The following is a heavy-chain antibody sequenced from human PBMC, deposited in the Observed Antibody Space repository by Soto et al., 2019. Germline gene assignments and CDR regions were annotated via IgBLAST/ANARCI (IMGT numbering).Heavy chain of an antibody. CDR1: GVTVSNNY. CDR2: IYSGGRT. J-gene: IGHJ4*02. CDR3: ARDTYDDY. V-gene: IGHV3-66*01. Sequence: EVQLVESGGGLVQPGGSLRLSCAASGVTVSNNYMSWVRQAPGKGLEWVSVIYSGGRTYYADSVKGRFISSRDSAKNTLYLQMNSLMAEETAVYYCARDTYDDYRGQGTLVTVSS. D-gene: IGHD3-3*01.